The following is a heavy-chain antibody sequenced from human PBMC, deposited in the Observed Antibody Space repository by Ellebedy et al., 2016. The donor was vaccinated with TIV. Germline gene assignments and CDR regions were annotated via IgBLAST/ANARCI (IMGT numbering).Heavy chain of an antibody. Sequence: ASVKVSCXASGYTFTGYYMHWVRQAPGQGLEWMGWINPNSGGTNYAQKLQGRVTMTTDTSTSTAYMELRSLRSDDTAVYYCARVGPAYCGGDCYTDYWGQGTLVTVSS. CDR3: ARVGPAYCGGDCYTDY. J-gene: IGHJ4*02. CDR1: GYTFTGYY. D-gene: IGHD2-21*02. V-gene: IGHV1-2*02. CDR2: INPNSGGT.